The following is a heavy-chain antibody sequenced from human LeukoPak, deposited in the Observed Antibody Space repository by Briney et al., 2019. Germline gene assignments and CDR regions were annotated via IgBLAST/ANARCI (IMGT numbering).Heavy chain of an antibody. CDR1: GGSISSYY. V-gene: IGHV4-59*08. CDR2: IYYSGST. D-gene: IGHD6-13*01. CDR3: ARHPLGIAAAFDI. J-gene: IGHJ3*02. Sequence: PSETLSLTCTVSGGSISSYYWSWIRQPPGKGLEWIGYIYYSGSTNYNPSLKSRVTISVDTSKNQFSLKLSSVTAADTAVYYCARHPLGIAAAFDIWGQGTMVTVSS.